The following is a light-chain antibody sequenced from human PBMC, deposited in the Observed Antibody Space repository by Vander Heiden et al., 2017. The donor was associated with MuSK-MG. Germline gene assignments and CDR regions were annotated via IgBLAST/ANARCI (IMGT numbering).Light chain of an antibody. V-gene: IGKV1-5*03. J-gene: IGKJ2*01. CDR3: HQYKSYYT. Sequence: DIQMTQSPSTLSASVGDRVTITCRASQSISNWLAWYQQKPGEAPNLLIYQASNLESGVPSRFSGSGSGTEFTLTISSLQPDDFATYYCHQYKSYYTFGQGTKLEIK. CDR1: QSISNW. CDR2: QAS.